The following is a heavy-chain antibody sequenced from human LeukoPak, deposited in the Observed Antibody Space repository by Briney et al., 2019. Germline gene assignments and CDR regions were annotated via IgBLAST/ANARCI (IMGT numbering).Heavy chain of an antibody. CDR2: MSYDRNNK. D-gene: IGHD3-9*01. CDR3: AKDAAKYFEGYMDV. Sequence: GGSLRLSCAASGFSFSSYGMHWVRQAPGKGLEWVAVMSYDRNNKYYADSVKGQFTISRDNSKNTLYLQMNSLRAEDTAVYHCAKDAAKYFEGYMDVWGKGTTVTVSS. V-gene: IGHV3-30*18. CDR1: GFSFSSYG. J-gene: IGHJ6*03.